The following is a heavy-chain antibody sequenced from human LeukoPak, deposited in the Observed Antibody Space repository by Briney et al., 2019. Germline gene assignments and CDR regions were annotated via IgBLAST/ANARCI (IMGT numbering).Heavy chain of an antibody. CDR2: IYHSGST. V-gene: IGHV4-38-2*02. Sequence: SETLSLTCTVSGYSISSGYYWGWIRQPPGKGLEWIGSIYHSGSTYYNPSLKSRVTISVDTSKNQFSLKLSSVTAADTAVYYCARADLLNHAEPKYSSSRYMDVWGKGTTVTVSS. D-gene: IGHD6-13*01. CDR3: ARADLLNHAEPKYSSSRYMDV. J-gene: IGHJ6*03. CDR1: GYSISSGYY.